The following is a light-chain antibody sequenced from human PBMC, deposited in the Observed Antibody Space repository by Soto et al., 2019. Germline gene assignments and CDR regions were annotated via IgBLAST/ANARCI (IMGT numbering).Light chain of an antibody. CDR3: QQYNSYWT. Sequence: DMQMTQSPSTLSASVGDRVTITCRASQSISSWLAWYQQKPGKAPKLLIYDASSLESAVPSRFSDSGSGTEFTLTISSLQPDDFATYYCQQYNSYWTFGQGTKVDI. CDR1: QSISSW. V-gene: IGKV1-5*01. J-gene: IGKJ1*01. CDR2: DAS.